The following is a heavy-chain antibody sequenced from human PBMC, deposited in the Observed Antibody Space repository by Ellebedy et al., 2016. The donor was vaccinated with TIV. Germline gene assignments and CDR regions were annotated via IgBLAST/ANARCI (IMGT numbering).Heavy chain of an antibody. CDR1: GFSLSTSEVG. D-gene: IGHD4-17*01. CDR2: ISSDDDK. CDR3: AQGMRDGDLTGYFEL. Sequence: SGPTLVKPPQTLTLPCTFSGFSLSTSEVGVGWIRQPPRKALECLTLISSDDDKRYSPSLKSRLTINKDTSKNQVVLTRTNMDPVDTAPYYCAQGMRDGDLTGYFELWGRGTLVTVSS. V-gene: IGHV2-5*02. J-gene: IGHJ2*01.